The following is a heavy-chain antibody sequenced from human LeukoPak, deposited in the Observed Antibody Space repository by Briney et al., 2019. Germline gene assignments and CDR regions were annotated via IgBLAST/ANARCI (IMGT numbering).Heavy chain of an antibody. CDR1: GYTFTSYD. J-gene: IGHJ4*02. V-gene: IGHV1-69*05. CDR3: ARARLAGSLGNFDY. Sequence: SVKVSCKASGYTFTSYDISWVRQAPGQGLEWMGRIIPIFGTANYAQKFQGRVTITTDESTSTAYMELSSLRSEDTAVYYCARARLAGSLGNFDYWGQGTLVTVSS. D-gene: IGHD7-27*01. CDR2: IIPIFGTA.